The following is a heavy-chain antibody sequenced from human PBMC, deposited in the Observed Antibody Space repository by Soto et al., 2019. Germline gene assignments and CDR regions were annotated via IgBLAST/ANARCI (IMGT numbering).Heavy chain of an antibody. V-gene: IGHV1-69*02. CDR2: IIPILGIA. CDR3: ASAAAGFYGIDV. CDR1: GGTFSSYT. Sequence: QVQLVQSGAEVKKPGSSVKVSCKASGGTFSSYTISWVRQAPGQGLEWMGRIIPILGIANYAQKFQGRVTITADKSTSTAYMELSSLRSEDTAVYYCASAAAGFYGIDVWGQGTTVTVSS. J-gene: IGHJ6*02. D-gene: IGHD6-13*01.